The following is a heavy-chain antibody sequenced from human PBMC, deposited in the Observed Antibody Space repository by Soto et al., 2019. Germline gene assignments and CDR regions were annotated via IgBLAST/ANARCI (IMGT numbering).Heavy chain of an antibody. V-gene: IGHV4-59*08. CDR1: GGSISSYY. CDR2: IYYSGST. Sequence: SETLSLTCTVSGGSISSYYWSWIRQPPGKGLEWIGYIYYSGSTNYNPSLKSRVTISVDTSKNQFSLKLSSVTAADTAVYYCARHRGPVNYDILTGYLDYYYMDVWGKGTTVTVSS. D-gene: IGHD3-9*01. J-gene: IGHJ6*03. CDR3: ARHRGPVNYDILTGYLDYYYMDV.